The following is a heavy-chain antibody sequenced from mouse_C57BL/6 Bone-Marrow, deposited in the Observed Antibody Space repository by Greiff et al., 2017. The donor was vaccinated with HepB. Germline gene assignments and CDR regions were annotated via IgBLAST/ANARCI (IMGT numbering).Heavy chain of an antibody. V-gene: IGHV3-6*01. CDR3: ARRGISYHY. D-gene: IGHD2-10*01. CDR2: ISYDGSN. J-gene: IGHJ2*01. Sequence: DVQLQESGPGLVKPSQSLSLTCSVTGYSITSGYYWNWIRQFPGNKLEWMGYISYDGSNNYNPSLKNRISITRDTSKNQFFLKLNSVTTEDTATYYCARRGISYHYWGQGTTLTVSS. CDR1: GYSITSGYY.